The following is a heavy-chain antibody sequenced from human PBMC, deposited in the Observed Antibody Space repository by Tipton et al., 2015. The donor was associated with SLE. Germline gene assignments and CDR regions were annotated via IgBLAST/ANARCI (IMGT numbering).Heavy chain of an antibody. J-gene: IGHJ3*02. CDR1: GGSISSSSYY. D-gene: IGHD4-11*01. Sequence: LRLSCTVSGGSISSSSYYWGWIRQPPGKGLQWIGSIYYSGTTYYNPSLKSRVTMSVDTSKNQFSLKLTSVTAADTAVYYCGTSTVAFDIWGQGTMLTVSS. CDR2: IYYSGTT. CDR3: GTSTVAFDI. V-gene: IGHV4-39*07.